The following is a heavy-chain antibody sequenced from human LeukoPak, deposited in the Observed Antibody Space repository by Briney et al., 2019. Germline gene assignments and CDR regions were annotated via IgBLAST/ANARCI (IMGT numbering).Heavy chain of an antibody. D-gene: IGHD2-15*01. CDR3: ARSISGYCSGGSCYSGGMDV. V-gene: IGHV4-34*01. J-gene: IGHJ6*02. CDR2: INHSGST. Sequence: SETLSLTCAVYGGSFSGYYWSWIRQPPGKGLEWIGEINHSGSTNYNPSLKSRVTISVDTSKTQFSLKLSSVTAADTAVYYCARSISGYCSGGSCYSGGMDVWGQGTTVTVSS. CDR1: GGSFSGYY.